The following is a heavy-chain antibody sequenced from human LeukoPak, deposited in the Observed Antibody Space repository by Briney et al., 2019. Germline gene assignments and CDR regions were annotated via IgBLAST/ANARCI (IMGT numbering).Heavy chain of an antibody. CDR1: GFTFSSYW. CDR3: ARDSPSFYCGGDCYLDY. D-gene: IGHD2-21*02. V-gene: IGHV3-7*01. J-gene: IGHJ4*02. Sequence: GGSLRLSCAASGFTFSSYWMSWVRQAPGKGLEWVANIKQDGSEKYYVDPVKGRFTISRGNAKNSLYLQMNSLRAEDTAVYYCARDSPSFYCGGDCYLDYWGQGTLVTVSS. CDR2: IKQDGSEK.